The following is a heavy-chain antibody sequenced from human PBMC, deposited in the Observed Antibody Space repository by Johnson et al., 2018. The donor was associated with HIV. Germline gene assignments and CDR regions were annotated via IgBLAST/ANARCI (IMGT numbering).Heavy chain of an antibody. CDR1: GFTVSSNY. CDR2: ISYDGSNK. J-gene: IGHJ3*02. V-gene: IGHV3-30-3*01. D-gene: IGHD3-16*01. Sequence: VQLVESGGGLIQSGGSLRLSCAASGFTVSSNYMSWVRQAPGKGLEWVAVISYDGSNKYYADSVKGRFTISRDNSKNTLYLQMNSLRAEDTAVYYCARPLGPPLWHDAFDIWGQGTMVTVSS. CDR3: ARPLGPPLWHDAFDI.